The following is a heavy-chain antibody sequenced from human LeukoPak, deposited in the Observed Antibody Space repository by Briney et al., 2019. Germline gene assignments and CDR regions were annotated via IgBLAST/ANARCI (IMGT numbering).Heavy chain of an antibody. CDR3: ARHGVVVRSDAFDI. Sequence: PGGSLRLSCAASGFTVSSNYMSWVRQAPGKGLEWVSVIYSGGSTYYADSVKGRFTISRDNSKNTLYLQMNSLRAEDTAVYYCARHGVVVRSDAFDIWGQGTMVTVSS. D-gene: IGHD2-21*01. CDR2: IYSGGST. J-gene: IGHJ3*02. V-gene: IGHV3-53*01. CDR1: GFTVSSNY.